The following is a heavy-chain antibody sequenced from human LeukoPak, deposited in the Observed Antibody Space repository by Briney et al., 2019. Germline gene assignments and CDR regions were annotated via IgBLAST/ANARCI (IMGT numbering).Heavy chain of an antibody. CDR2: ISGSGGTT. V-gene: IGHV3-23*01. Sequence: QPGGSLRLSCAASGFTFSTYAMTWVRQAPGKGLEGVSVISGSGGTTYYADSVKGRFTLSRDNSKNTVFLQMNSLRAEDTAVYYCAKSIGGVVVVAADYWGQGTLVTVSS. CDR3: AKSIGGVVVVAADY. J-gene: IGHJ4*02. D-gene: IGHD2-15*01. CDR1: GFTFSTYA.